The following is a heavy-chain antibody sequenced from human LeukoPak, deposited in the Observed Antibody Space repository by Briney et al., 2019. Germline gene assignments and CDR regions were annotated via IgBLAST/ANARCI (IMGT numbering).Heavy chain of an antibody. V-gene: IGHV4-59*01. Sequence: SETLSLTCTVSGGSISSYYWSWIRHPPGEGLEWIGYIYYSGSTNYNPSLKSRVTISVDTSKNQFSLKLSSVTAADTAVYYCARFLVTTYAFDIWGQGTMVTVSS. D-gene: IGHD4-17*01. CDR2: IYYSGST. CDR1: GGSISSYY. J-gene: IGHJ3*02. CDR3: ARFLVTTYAFDI.